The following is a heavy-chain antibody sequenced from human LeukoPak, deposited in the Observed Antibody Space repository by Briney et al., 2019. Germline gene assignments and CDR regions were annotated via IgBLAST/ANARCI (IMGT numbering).Heavy chain of an antibody. V-gene: IGHV4-38-2*02. CDR1: GYFISRGYH. CDR3: VKEGEGSVSH. CDR2: IYHTGNT. Sequence: PSETLTLTCSVSGYFISRGYHWGWIRQPPGKGLEWIGSIYHTGNTYYNPSLKSRVVISMDMSKNQFSLKLSSVTAADTGLYYCVKEGEGSVSHWGQGTLVTVSS. J-gene: IGHJ4*02. D-gene: IGHD3-16*01.